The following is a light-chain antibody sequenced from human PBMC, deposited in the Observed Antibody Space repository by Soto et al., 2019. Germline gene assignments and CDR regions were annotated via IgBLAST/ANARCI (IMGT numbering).Light chain of an antibody. J-gene: IGKJ1*01. V-gene: IGKV3-20*01. CDR1: QSVSSSY. CDR2: GAS. Sequence: EIVLTQSPCTLSLYPGERATLSCRASQSVSSSYLAWYQQKPGQAPRLLIYGASSRATGIPDRFSGSGSGTDFTLTISRLEPEDFAVYYCQQYGSSPTFGQGTKV. CDR3: QQYGSSPT.